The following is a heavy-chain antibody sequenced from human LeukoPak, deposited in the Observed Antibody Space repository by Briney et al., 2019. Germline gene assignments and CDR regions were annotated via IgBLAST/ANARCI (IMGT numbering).Heavy chain of an antibody. CDR3: ARGPQMEQQLVQYYYYGMDV. CDR1: GYTFTSHY. J-gene: IGHJ6*02. D-gene: IGHD6-13*01. CDR2: INPSGGST. Sequence: GASVKVSCKASGYTFTSHYMHWVRQAPGQGLEWMGIINPSGGSTSYAQKFQGRVTMTRDTSTSTVYMELSSLRSEDTAVYYCARGPQMEQQLVQYYYYGMDVWGQGTTVTVPS. V-gene: IGHV1-46*01.